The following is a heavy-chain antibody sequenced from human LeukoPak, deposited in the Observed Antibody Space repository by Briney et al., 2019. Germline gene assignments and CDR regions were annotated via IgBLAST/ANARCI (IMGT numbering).Heavy chain of an antibody. CDR1: GVSISGYY. J-gene: IGHJ5*02. V-gene: IGHV4-59*01. CDR2: IYYSGTT. D-gene: IGHD3-10*01. CDR3: ARGEGSSMVRGVIFWFDP. Sequence: SETLSLTCTVSGVSISGYYWNWIRQPPGKGLEWIGSIYYSGTTNYNPSLKSRVTISLDTSKTQFSLKLSSVTAVDTAVYYCARGEGSSMVRGVIFWFDPWGQGSLVIVSS.